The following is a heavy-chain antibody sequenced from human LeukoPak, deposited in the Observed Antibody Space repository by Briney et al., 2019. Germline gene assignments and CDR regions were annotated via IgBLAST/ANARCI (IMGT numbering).Heavy chain of an antibody. D-gene: IGHD3-10*01. J-gene: IGHJ3*02. CDR3: ARDLRVTMVRGVYEDAFDI. Sequence: SETLSLTCTVSGGSISPYSWSWIRQPPGKALEWIGYIYYSGSTHYNPSLKSRVTISVDTSKNQFSLKLSSVTAADTAVYYCARDLRVTMVRGVYEDAFDIWGQGTMVTVSS. CDR2: IYYSGST. V-gene: IGHV4-59*01. CDR1: GGSISPYS.